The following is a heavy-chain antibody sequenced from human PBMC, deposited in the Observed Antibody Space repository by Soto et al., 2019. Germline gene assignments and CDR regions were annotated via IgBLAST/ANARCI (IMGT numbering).Heavy chain of an antibody. D-gene: IGHD6-13*01. CDR3: ARGLTSAYSSSLYLAPTAPYYFDY. CDR2: ISSSSSYI. J-gene: IGHJ4*02. Sequence: EVQLVESGGGLVKPGGSLRLSCAASGFTFSSYSMNWVRQAPGKGLEWVSSISSSSSYIYYADSVKGRFTISRDNAKNSLDLQMNSLRAEDTAVYYCARGLTSAYSSSLYLAPTAPYYFDYWGQGTLVTVSS. V-gene: IGHV3-21*01. CDR1: GFTFSSYS.